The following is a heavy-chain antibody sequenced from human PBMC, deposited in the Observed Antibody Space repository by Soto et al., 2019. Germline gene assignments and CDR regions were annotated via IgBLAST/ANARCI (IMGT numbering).Heavy chain of an antibody. CDR3: ARESEVDYYYYMDV. CDR2: IWYDGSNK. D-gene: IGHD2-2*01. J-gene: IGHJ6*03. V-gene: IGHV3-33*01. Sequence: VQLVESGGGVVQPGRSLRLSCAASGFTFSSYGMHWVRQAPGKGLEWVAVIWYDGSNKYYADSVKGRFTISRDNSKNTLYLQMNSLRAEDTAVYYCARESEVDYYYYMDVWGKGTTVTVSS. CDR1: GFTFSSYG.